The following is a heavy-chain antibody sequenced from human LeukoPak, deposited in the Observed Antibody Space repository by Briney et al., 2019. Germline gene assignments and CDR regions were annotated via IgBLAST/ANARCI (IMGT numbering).Heavy chain of an antibody. Sequence: GRSLRLSCAASGFTFSNYGMHWVRQAPGKGLEWVAVIWYDGSNKYCSDSVKGRFTISRDNSKNTLYLQMNSLRAEDTAVYYCATTASRGPQSAEYFQYWGQGTLVTVSS. CDR1: GFTFSNYG. CDR2: IWYDGSNK. V-gene: IGHV3-33*01. J-gene: IGHJ1*01. CDR3: ATTASRGPQSAEYFQY.